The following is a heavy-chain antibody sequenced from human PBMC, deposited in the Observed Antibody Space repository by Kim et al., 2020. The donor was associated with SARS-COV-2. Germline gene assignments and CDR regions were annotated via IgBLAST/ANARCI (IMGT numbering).Heavy chain of an antibody. D-gene: IGHD2-2*01. J-gene: IGHJ6*02. V-gene: IGHV3-49*03. CDR2: IRSKAYGGTT. CDR3: TRDLCSSTSCYYYYYYGMDV. Sequence: GGSLRLSCTASGLTFGDYAMSWFRQAPGKGLEWVGFIRSKAYGGTTEYAASVKGRFTISRDDSKSIAYLQMNSLKTEDTAVYYCTRDLCSSTSCYYYYYYGMDVWGQGTTVTVSS. CDR1: GLTFGDYA.